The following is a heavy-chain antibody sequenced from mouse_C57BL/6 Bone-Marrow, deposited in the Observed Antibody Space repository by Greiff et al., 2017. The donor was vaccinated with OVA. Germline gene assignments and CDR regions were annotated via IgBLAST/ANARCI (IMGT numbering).Heavy chain of an antibody. V-gene: IGHV14-4*01. CDR1: GFNIKDDY. J-gene: IGHJ2*01. Sequence: VQLQQSGAELVRPGASVKLSCTASGFNIKDDYMHWVKQRPEQGLEWIGWIDPENGDTEYASQFQGKATITADTSSNTAYLQLSSLTSEDTAVYYWTTMVTLDYWGQGTTLTVSS. CDR3: TTMVTLDY. D-gene: IGHD2-2*01. CDR2: IDPENGDT.